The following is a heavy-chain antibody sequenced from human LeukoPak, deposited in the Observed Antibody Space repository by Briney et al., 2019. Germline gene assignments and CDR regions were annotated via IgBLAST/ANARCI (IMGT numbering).Heavy chain of an antibody. CDR3: ATYRLLDEPSEY. J-gene: IGHJ4*02. CDR1: GITLSKFA. V-gene: IGHV3-23*01. CDR2: IFPSTGEI. D-gene: IGHD5-18*01. Sequence: GGSLRLSCSAPGITLSKFAINWVRQAPGKGLDWGSVIFPSTGEIHYADSLKGRFTTSTDNSKSTVSLEMSSLRAEDTGIYYWATYRLLDEPSEYWGQGTLVTVSS.